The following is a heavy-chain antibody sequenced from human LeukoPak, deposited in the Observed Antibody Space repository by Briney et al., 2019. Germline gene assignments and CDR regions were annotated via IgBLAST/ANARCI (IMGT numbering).Heavy chain of an antibody. V-gene: IGHV4-61*02. Sequence: PSETLSLTCTVSGGSISSVSYYWSWIRQPAGKTLEWIGRIYTSGNTNYNPSLKSRVTISVDTSKNQFSLKLSSVTVADTAVYYCAAVADTADYYGMDVWGQGTTVTVSS. D-gene: IGHD6-19*01. CDR2: IYTSGNT. CDR1: GGSISSVSYY. J-gene: IGHJ6*02. CDR3: AAVADTADYYGMDV.